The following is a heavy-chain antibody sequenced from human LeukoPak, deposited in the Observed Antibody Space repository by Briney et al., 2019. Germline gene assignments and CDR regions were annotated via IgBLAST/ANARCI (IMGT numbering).Heavy chain of an antibody. CDR1: GGSISSSSYY. J-gene: IGHJ4*02. D-gene: IGHD3-16*01. Sequence: PSETLSLTCTVSGGSISSSSYYWGWIRQPPGKGLEWIGSIYYSGSTYYNPSLKSRVTISVDTSKNQFSLKLSSVTAADTAVYYCARLGGQVYGGSWGQGTLVTVSS. CDR3: ARLGGQVYGGS. CDR2: IYYSGST. V-gene: IGHV4-39*01.